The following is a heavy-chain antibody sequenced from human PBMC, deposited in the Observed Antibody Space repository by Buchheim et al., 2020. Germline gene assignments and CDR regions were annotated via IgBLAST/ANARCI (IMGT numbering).Heavy chain of an antibody. J-gene: IGHJ4*02. CDR2: IYYSGST. CDR3: ARDPNHIDYDGWGYFDY. Sequence: QVQLQESGPGLVKPSETLSLTCTVSGGSISSYYWSWIRQPPGKGLEWIGYIYYSGSTNYNPSLKSRVTISVDTSKNQFSLKLSSVTASDTAVYYCARDPNHIDYDGWGYFDYWGQGTL. V-gene: IGHV4-59*01. CDR1: GGSISSYY. D-gene: IGHD4-23*01.